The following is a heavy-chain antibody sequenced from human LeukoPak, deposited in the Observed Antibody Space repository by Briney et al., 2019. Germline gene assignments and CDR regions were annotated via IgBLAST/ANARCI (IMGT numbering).Heavy chain of an antibody. J-gene: IGHJ4*02. Sequence: PSETLSLTCAVYGGSFSGYYWSWIRQPPGKGPEWIGEINHSGSTNYNPSPKSRVTILVDTSKNQFSLKLSSVTAADTAVYYCASGLLGRVIPPDFDYWGQGTLVTVSS. D-gene: IGHD3-16*02. CDR2: INHSGST. CDR1: GGSFSGYY. CDR3: ASGLLGRVIPPDFDY. V-gene: IGHV4-34*01.